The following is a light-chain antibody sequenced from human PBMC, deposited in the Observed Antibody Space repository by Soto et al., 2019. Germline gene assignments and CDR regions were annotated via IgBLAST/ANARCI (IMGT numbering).Light chain of an antibody. Sequence: EIVLTQSPGTLSLSPGERATLSCRASQSVSSSFLAWYQQKPGQAPRLLIYSASSRATGIPDRFSGSESGTDFTLTISRLEPEDFAVYYCQQYGTSVYTFGQGTKLEIK. CDR1: QSVSSSF. CDR3: QQYGTSVYT. CDR2: SAS. V-gene: IGKV3-20*01. J-gene: IGKJ2*01.